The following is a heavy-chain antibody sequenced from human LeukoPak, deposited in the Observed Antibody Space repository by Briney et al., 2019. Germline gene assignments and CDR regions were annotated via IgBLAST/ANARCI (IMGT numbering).Heavy chain of an antibody. Sequence: GGSLRLSCAASGFTFSDYYMSWIRQPPGQGLEWVSYISSSGTTIYYADSVRGRFTVSRDNAKNPLYLQMDSLSAEDTAVYYCASLRGVNRWGQGTLVTVSS. CDR2: ISSSGTTI. J-gene: IGHJ4*02. D-gene: IGHD3-10*01. CDR3: ASLRGVNR. CDR1: GFTFSDYY. V-gene: IGHV3-11*01.